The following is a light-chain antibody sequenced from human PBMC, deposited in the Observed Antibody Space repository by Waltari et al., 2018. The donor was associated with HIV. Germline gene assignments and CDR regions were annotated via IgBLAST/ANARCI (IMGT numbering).Light chain of an antibody. CDR2: ECS. CDR1: SSDVGRYSL. Sequence: QSALTQPASVSGSPGQSITIPCTGTSSDVGRYSLVSWYQQHPGKAPKLMIYECSKRPPGVSNCCSGSKSGNTASLTISGLQAEDEADYYCCSYAGSVVFGGGTKLTVL. V-gene: IGLV2-23*01. J-gene: IGLJ2*01. CDR3: CSYAGSVV.